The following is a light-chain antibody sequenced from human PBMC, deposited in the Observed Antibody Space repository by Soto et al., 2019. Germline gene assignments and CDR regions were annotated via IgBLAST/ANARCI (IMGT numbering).Light chain of an antibody. V-gene: IGLV1-40*01. J-gene: IGLJ1*01. Sequence: QPVLTQPPSVSGAPGQRVTISCTGSSPNIGAGYDVHWYQQLPGTAPKLLIYGNSNRPSGVPDRFSGSKSGTSASLAITGLQAEDEADYYCQSYDSSLSGLYVFGTGTKLTVL. CDR1: SPNIGAGYD. CDR3: QSYDSSLSGLYV. CDR2: GNS.